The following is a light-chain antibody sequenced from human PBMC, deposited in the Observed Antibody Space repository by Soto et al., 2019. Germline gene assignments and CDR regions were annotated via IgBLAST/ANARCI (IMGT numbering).Light chain of an antibody. Sequence: EVVLTQSPVTLSLSPGERATLSCRASQSFRGLLAWYQQKPGQAPRLLIYDAYNRATGIPPRFSGSGSGTDFTLTISSLEPEDSAVYYCQQRHMWPITFXRGTRMEIK. CDR3: QQRHMWPIT. V-gene: IGKV3-11*01. CDR2: DAY. J-gene: IGKJ5*01. CDR1: QSFRGL.